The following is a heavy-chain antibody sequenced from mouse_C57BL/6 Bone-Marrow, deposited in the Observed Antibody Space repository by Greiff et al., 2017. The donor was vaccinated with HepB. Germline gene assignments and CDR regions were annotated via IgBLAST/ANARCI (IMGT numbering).Heavy chain of an antibody. J-gene: IGHJ1*03. CDR1: GFTFSDFY. CDR2: SRNKANDYTT. V-gene: IGHV7-1*01. Sequence: EVKLVESGGGLVQSGRSLRLSCATSGFTFSDFYMEWVRQAPGKGLEWIAASRNKANDYTTEYSASVKGRFIVSRDTSQSILYLQMNALRAEDTAIYYCARDGGWLLRYWYFDVWGTGTTVTVSS. CDR3: ARDGGWLLRYWYFDV. D-gene: IGHD2-3*01.